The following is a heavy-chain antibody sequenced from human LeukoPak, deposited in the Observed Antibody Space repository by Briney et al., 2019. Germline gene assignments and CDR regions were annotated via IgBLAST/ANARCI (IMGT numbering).Heavy chain of an antibody. D-gene: IGHD2-15*01. CDR1: GGSFSGYY. J-gene: IGHJ4*02. V-gene: IGHV4-34*01. CDR2: INHSGST. CDR3: ARVRIVVVVAATHYFDY. Sequence: PSETLSLTCAVYGGSFSGYYWSWIRQPPGKGLEWIGEINHSGSTNYNPSLKSRVTISVDTSKNQFSLKLSSVTAADTAVYYCARVRIVVVVAATHYFDYWGQGTLVTVSS.